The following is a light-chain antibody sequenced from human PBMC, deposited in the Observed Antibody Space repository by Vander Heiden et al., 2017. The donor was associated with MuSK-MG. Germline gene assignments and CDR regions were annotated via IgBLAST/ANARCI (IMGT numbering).Light chain of an antibody. CDR2: DVS. J-gene: IGLJ2*01. V-gene: IGLV2-14*03. Sequence: QSALTQPASVSGSPGPSITISCTRTSRDVGGYNYVSWYQQHPGKAPKLMIYDVSNRPSGVSNRFSGSKSGNTASLTISGLQAEDEADYYCSSYTSSSTVVFGGGTKLTVL. CDR3: SSYTSSSTVV. CDR1: SRDVGGYNY.